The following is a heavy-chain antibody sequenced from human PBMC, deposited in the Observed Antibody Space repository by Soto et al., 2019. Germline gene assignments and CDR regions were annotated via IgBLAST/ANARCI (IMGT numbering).Heavy chain of an antibody. CDR1: GFTFSSYS. CDR2: ISSSSSYI. J-gene: IGHJ6*02. V-gene: IGHV3-21*01. Sequence: VGSLRLSCAASGFTFSSYSMNWVRQAPGKGLEWVSSISSSSSYIYYADSVKGRFTISRDNAKNSLYLQMNSLRAEDTAVYYCARDLATTVISYYYYGMDVWGQGTTVTVSS. D-gene: IGHD4-17*01. CDR3: ARDLATTVISYYYYGMDV.